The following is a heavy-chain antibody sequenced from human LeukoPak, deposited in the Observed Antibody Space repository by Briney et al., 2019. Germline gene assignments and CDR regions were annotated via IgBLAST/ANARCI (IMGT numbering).Heavy chain of an antibody. V-gene: IGHV3-23*01. CDR1: GFTFSSYA. CDR3: AKDGRRPQVAGIMYC. CDR2: ISGSGGST. J-gene: IGHJ4*02. D-gene: IGHD6-19*01. Sequence: GGSLRLSCAASGFTFSSYAMSWVRQAPGKGLEWVSAISGSGGSTYYADSVKGRFTISRDNSKNTLYLQMNSLRAEDTAVYYCAKDGRRPQVAGIMYCWGQGTLVTVSS.